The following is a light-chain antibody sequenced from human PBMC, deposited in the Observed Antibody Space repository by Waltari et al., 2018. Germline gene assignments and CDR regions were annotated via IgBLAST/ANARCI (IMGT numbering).Light chain of an antibody. J-gene: IGKJ3*01. Sequence: DIQMSQYPSSLSASVGDRVTITCRASQGISTYLNWYQQKPGKAPNLLIYYANSLASGVPSRFSGSGSGTEFTLTISSLQPEDFATYYCQQGNSYPFTFGPGTKLDIK. CDR2: YAN. V-gene: IGKV1-17*01. CDR1: QGISTY. CDR3: QQGNSYPFT.